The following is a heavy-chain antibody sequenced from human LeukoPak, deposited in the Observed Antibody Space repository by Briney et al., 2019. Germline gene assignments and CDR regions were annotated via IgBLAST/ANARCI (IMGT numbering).Heavy chain of an antibody. J-gene: IGHJ2*01. V-gene: IGHV4-59*01. CDR1: GGSISSYY. CDR2: IYYSGST. D-gene: IGHD6-13*01. Sequence: SETLSLTCTASGGSISSYYWHWIRQPPGKGLEWIGFIYYSGSTNYNPSLTSRVTISVDTSKHQFSLKLSSVTAADTAVYYCARYSSSWTLPWYFDLWGRGTLVTVSS. CDR3: ARYSSSWTLPWYFDL.